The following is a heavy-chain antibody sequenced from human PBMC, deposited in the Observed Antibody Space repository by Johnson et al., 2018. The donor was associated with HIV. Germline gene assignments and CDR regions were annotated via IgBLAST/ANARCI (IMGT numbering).Heavy chain of an antibody. Sequence: VQLVESGGGVVRPGWSLRLSCAASGITFDDYGMSWVRQAPGKGLEWVSGINWNGGSTGYADSVKGRFTISRDNAKNSLYLKMNSLRAEDTALYYCARDNIYGSAWGDAFDVWGQGTMVTVSS. J-gene: IGHJ3*01. D-gene: IGHD6-19*01. CDR1: GITFDDYG. CDR2: INWNGGST. V-gene: IGHV3-20*04. CDR3: ARDNIYGSAWGDAFDV.